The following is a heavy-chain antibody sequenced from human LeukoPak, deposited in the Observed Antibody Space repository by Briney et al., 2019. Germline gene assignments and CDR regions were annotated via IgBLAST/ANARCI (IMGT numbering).Heavy chain of an antibody. CDR3: AREVAAGSYKGFDY. J-gene: IGHJ4*02. Sequence: SETLSLTCTVSGGSISSSSYYWGWIRQPPGKGLEWIGEIFYTGGINYNPSLKSRVTMSVDTSNNQFSLNVNSVTAADTAIYYCAREVAAGSYKGFDYWGQGILVTVSS. CDR2: IFYTGGI. CDR1: GGSISSSSYY. V-gene: IGHV4-39*07. D-gene: IGHD6-19*01.